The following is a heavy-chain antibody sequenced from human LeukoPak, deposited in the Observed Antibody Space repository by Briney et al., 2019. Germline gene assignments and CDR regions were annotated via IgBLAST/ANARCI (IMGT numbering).Heavy chain of an antibody. CDR2: ISWDGGST. V-gene: IGHV3-43*01. D-gene: IGHD6-13*01. J-gene: IGHJ5*02. CDR3: ARPPGSSWGNWFDP. Sequence: PGGSLRLSCAASGFTFDDYTIHWVRQAPGKGLEWVSLISWDGGSTYYADSVKGRFTISRDNAKNSLYLQMNSLRAEDTALYYCARPPGSSWGNWFDPWGQGTLVTVSS. CDR1: GFTFDDYT.